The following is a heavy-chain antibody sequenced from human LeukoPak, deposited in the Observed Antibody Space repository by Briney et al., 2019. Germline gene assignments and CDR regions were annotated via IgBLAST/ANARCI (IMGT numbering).Heavy chain of an antibody. J-gene: IGHJ6*02. CDR3: ARRLGYCSGGSCYDDYYYYGMDV. CDR1: GYTFTSYG. D-gene: IGHD2-15*01. Sequence: ASVKVSCKASGYTFTSYGISWVRQAPGQGLEWMGWISAYNGNTNYAQKLQGRVTMTTDTSTSTAYMELRSLRSDDTAVYYSARRLGYCSGGSCYDDYYYYGMDVWGQGTTVTVSS. V-gene: IGHV1-18*01. CDR2: ISAYNGNT.